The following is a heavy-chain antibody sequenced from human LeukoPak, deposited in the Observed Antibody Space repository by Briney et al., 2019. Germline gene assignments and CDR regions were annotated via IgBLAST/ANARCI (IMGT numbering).Heavy chain of an antibody. CDR1: GFTFSSYS. J-gene: IGHJ6*03. D-gene: IGHD6-13*01. V-gene: IGHV3-48*04. CDR3: ARVWTAAGSYWGYYYMDV. Sequence: GGSLRLSCAASGFTFSSYSMNWVRQAPGKGLEWVSCISSSSSTIYYADSVKGRFTISRDNAKNSLYLQMNSLRAEDTAVYYCARVWTAAGSYWGYYYMDVWGKGTTVTVSS. CDR2: ISSSSSTI.